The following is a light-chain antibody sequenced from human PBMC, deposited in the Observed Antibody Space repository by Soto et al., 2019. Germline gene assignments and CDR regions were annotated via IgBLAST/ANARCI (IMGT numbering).Light chain of an antibody. Sequence: DIQMTQSPSTLSASVGDTVTITCRASHSISRWLAWYQQKPGKAPKFLIRDASGLESGVPSRFSGSGSGTEFTLTINSLQPDDFATYYCQRYNSIGITFGGGTKVEIK. CDR1: HSISRW. CDR2: DAS. J-gene: IGKJ4*01. V-gene: IGKV1-5*01. CDR3: QRYNSIGIT.